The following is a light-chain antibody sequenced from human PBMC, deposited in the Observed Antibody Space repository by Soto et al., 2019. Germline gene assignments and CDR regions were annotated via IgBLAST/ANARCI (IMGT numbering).Light chain of an antibody. CDR3: SSYTSSSLYV. CDR1: SSDVGGYNY. J-gene: IGLJ1*01. Sequence: QSALPQPASVSGSPGLSITISCTGTSSDVGGYNYVSWYQQHPGKAPKLMIYDVSNRPSGVSNRFSGSKSGNTASLTISGLQAEDEADYYCSSYTSSSLYVFGTGTKLAVL. V-gene: IGLV2-14*01. CDR2: DVS.